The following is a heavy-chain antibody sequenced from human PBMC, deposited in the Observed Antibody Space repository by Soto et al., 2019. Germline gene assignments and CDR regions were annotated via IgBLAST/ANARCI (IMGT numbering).Heavy chain of an antibody. CDR1: GGSISSGGYS. V-gene: IGHV4-30-2*01. CDR3: AREALDYGDFDAFDI. J-gene: IGHJ3*02. CDR2: IYHSGST. D-gene: IGHD4-17*01. Sequence: PSETLSLTCAVSGGSISSGGYSWSWIRQPPGKGLEWIGYIYHSGSTYYNPSLKSRVTISVDRSKNQFSLKLSSVTAADTAVYYCAREALDYGDFDAFDIWGQGTMVTVSS.